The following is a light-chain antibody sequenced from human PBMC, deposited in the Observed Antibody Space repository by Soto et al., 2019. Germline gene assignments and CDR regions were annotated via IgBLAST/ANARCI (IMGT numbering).Light chain of an antibody. CDR1: SSNIGAGYD. Sequence: QSVLTQPPSVSGAPGQRVTISCTGSSSNIGAGYDVHWYQQLPGTAPKLLIYGNSNRPSGVPDRFSGSKSGTSASPAITGLLPEDEADYYCQSYDSSLSGWVFGGGTKLTVL. V-gene: IGLV1-40*01. CDR2: GNS. J-gene: IGLJ3*02. CDR3: QSYDSSLSGWV.